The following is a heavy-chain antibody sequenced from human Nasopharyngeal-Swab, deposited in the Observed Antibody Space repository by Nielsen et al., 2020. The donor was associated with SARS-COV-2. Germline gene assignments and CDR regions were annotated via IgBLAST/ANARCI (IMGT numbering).Heavy chain of an antibody. CDR3: ARGGSQRFGEFYHWYFDL. V-gene: IGHV4-34*01. CDR2: INHSGST. CDR1: GGSFSGYD. Sequence: SETLSLTCAVYGGSFSGYDWSWIRQPPGKGLEWIGEINHSGSTNYNPSLKSRVTISVDTSKNQFSLKLSSVTAADTAVYYCARGGSQRFGEFYHWYFDLWGRGTLVTVSS. D-gene: IGHD3-10*01. J-gene: IGHJ2*01.